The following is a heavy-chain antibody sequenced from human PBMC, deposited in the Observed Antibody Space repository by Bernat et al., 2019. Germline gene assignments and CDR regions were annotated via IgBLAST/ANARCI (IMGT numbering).Heavy chain of an antibody. Sequence: VQLVESGGGLVQPGGSLRLSCAASGFTFSSYAMHWVRQAPGKGLEWVAVISYDGSNKYYADSVKGRFTISRDNSKNTLYLQMNSLRAEDTAVCYCGRGIDYGVRYDYDGLGVRGQGTTVTV. V-gene: IGHV3-30-3*01. CDR3: GRGIDYGVRYDYDGLGV. D-gene: IGHD4-17*01. CDR2: ISYDGSNK. J-gene: IGHJ6*02. CDR1: GFTFSSYA.